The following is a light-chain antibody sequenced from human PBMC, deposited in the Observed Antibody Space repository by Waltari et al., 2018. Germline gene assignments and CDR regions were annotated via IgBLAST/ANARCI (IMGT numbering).Light chain of an antibody. CDR1: QSIGNY. J-gene: IGKJ2*01. CDR2: MAS. CDR3: QHFNSYPFI. V-gene: IGKV1-5*03. Sequence: DIQMTQSPSTLSASVGDRVPITCRASQSIGNYLAWYQQKPGKAPKLLIFMASTLQREVPSRFSGSGSGTEFALTISGLQADDIATYFCQHFNSYPFIFGRGTKLEIK.